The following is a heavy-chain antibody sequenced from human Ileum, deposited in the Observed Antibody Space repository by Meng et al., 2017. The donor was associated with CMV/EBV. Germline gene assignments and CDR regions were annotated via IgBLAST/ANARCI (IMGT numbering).Heavy chain of an antibody. CDR1: GFIFNDYY. CDR2: ISTTGSTM. Sequence: GESLKISCAASGFIFNDYYMSWIRQAPGKGLEWVSYISTTGSTMYYADSVKGRFTISRDNAKHSLYLQMNNLRAEGTAIYCCAREWEPRGYYYGMDVWGQGTTVTVSS. J-gene: IGHJ6*02. CDR3: AREWEPRGYYYGMDV. D-gene: IGHD1-26*01. V-gene: IGHV3-11*01.